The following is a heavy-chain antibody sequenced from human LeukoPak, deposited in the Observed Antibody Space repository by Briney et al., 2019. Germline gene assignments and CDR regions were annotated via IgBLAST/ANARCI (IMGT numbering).Heavy chain of an antibody. J-gene: IGHJ4*02. CDR1: DESFSGYY. D-gene: IGHD2-21*02. V-gene: IGHV4-34*01. CDR3: ARHIPGRVTALRQLDY. Sequence: SETLSLTCAVYDESFSGYYCSWIRQPPRKGLEWIGEIDHSGSTNYNPSLQSRVTISVDTSKNQFSLKLSSVTAADTAVYYCARHIPGRVTALRQLDYWGQGTLVTVSS. CDR2: IDHSGST.